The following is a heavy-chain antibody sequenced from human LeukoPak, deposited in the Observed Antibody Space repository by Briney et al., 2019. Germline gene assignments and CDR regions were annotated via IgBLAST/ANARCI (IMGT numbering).Heavy chain of an antibody. CDR2: IYYRGST. D-gene: IGHD5-24*01. J-gene: IGHJ5*02. CDR3: ARQGYNSAAFDP. CDR1: GGSISSSNYY. Sequence: SETLSLTCSVSGGSISSSNYYWGWIRQPPGKGLEWIGSIYYRGSTYYNPSLKSRVTISVDTSKNQFSLRLSSVIAADTAVYYCARQGYNSAAFDPWGQGTLVTVSS. V-gene: IGHV4-39*01.